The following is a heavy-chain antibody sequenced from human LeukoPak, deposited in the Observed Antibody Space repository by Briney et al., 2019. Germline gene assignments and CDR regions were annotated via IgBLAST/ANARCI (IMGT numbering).Heavy chain of an antibody. Sequence: SGGSLRLSCAASGFSLNSYAMSWVRQAPGKGLEWVSAINNDGDSTYSADSVKGRFTVSRDNSKNTLYLQMNSLRAEDAAVYYCAQQVGYCSSGNCYFTYWGQGTLVTVSS. CDR3: AQQVGYCSSGNCYFTY. D-gene: IGHD2-15*01. CDR2: INNDGDST. CDR1: GFSLNSYA. J-gene: IGHJ1*01. V-gene: IGHV3-23*01.